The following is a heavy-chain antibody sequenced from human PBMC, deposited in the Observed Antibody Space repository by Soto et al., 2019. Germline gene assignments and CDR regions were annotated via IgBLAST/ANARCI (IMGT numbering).Heavy chain of an antibody. V-gene: IGHV3-21*01. CDR2: ISSSSSYI. CDR3: ARSRGGSPYYYGMDV. D-gene: IGHD3-16*01. Sequence: GGSLRLSCAASGFTFSSYSMNWVRHAPGKGLEWVSSISSSSSYIYYADSVKGRFTISRDNAKNSLYLQMNSLRAEDTAVYYCARSRGGSPYYYGMDVWGQGTTVTVSS. J-gene: IGHJ6*02. CDR1: GFTFSSYS.